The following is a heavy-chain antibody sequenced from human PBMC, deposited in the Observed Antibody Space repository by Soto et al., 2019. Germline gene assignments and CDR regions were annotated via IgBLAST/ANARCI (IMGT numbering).Heavy chain of an antibody. CDR1: GFTFSMSA. CDR2: TGLNGRTT. D-gene: IGHD6-13*01. J-gene: IGHJ4*02. V-gene: IGHV3-23*01. Sequence: EVQILEAGVGLVQPGGSLRLSCAASGFTFSMSAMSWVRQAPGKGLEWVSTTGLNGRTTYYADSVKGRFTVSRDNSKNTLDLKMNSLRAEDTAVYYCATVHGTSRSFDYWGQGTLVTVSS. CDR3: ATVHGTSRSFDY.